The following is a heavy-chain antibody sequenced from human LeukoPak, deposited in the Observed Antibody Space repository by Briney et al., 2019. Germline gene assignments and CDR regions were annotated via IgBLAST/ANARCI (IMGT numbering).Heavy chain of an antibody. D-gene: IGHD3-10*01. V-gene: IGHV3-64D*09. CDR2: ITSNGGST. CDR1: GLTLSNYV. Sequence: PGGSLRLSCSASGLTLSNYVMHGVRQAPGKGLEYVSAITSNGGSTYYAESVKGRFTFSRDNSKNTLYLQMSSLRAEDTAVYYCVKEGGRVHYGSGGFFDSWGQGTLVTVSS. CDR3: VKEGGRVHYGSGGFFDS. J-gene: IGHJ4*02.